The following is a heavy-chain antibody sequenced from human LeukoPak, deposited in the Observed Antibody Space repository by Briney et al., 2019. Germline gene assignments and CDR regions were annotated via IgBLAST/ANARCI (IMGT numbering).Heavy chain of an antibody. J-gene: IGHJ4*02. CDR1: GFNFEDYA. Sequence: PGGSLRLSCAASGFNFEDYAMHWVRQAPGKGLEWVSLISWDGGSTYYADSVKGRFTISRDNAKNSLYLQMNSLRAEDTAVYYCAREGRMYYYESTNDYWGQGTLVTVSS. CDR3: AREGRMYYYESTNDY. V-gene: IGHV3-43D*03. D-gene: IGHD3-22*01. CDR2: ISWDGGST.